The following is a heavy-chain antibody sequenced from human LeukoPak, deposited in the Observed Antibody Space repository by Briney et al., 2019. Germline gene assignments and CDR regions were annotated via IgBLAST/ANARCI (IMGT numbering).Heavy chain of an antibody. Sequence: SETLSLTCAVYRGSFSGYYWSWIRQPPGKGLEWIGEINHGGSTNYNPSLKSRVTVSVDTSKNQFSLKLSSVTAADTAVYYCARGYDFWSGDWGHWGQGALVTVSS. D-gene: IGHD3-3*01. CDR2: INHGGST. CDR3: ARGYDFWSGDWGH. J-gene: IGHJ4*02. V-gene: IGHV4-34*01. CDR1: RGSFSGYY.